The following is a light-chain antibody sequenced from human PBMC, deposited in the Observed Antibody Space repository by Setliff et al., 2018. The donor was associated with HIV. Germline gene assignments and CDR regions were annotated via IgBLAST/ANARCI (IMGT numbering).Light chain of an antibody. J-gene: IGLJ2*01. CDR3: TSYTTSNAVV. CDR1: SSDVGAYNY. Sequence: QSALTQPRSVSGSPGQSVTFSCTGSSSDVGAYNYVSWYQQRPGMAPKLVIYDVSNRPSGVSNRFSGSKSGNTASLTISGLQAEDEADYYCTSYTTSNAVVFGGGTKVTVL. CDR2: DVS. V-gene: IGLV2-14*03.